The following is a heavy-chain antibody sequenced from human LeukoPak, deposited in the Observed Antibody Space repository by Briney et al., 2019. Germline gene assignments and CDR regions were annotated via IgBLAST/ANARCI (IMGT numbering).Heavy chain of an antibody. Sequence: GGSLRLSCAASGFTFSSYAMHWVRQAPGKGLEWVAVISYDGSNKYYADSVKGRFTISRDNSKNTLYLQMNSLRAEDTAVYYCARNQLLTYYYYYYGMDVWGQGTTVTVSS. CDR2: ISYDGSNK. V-gene: IGHV3-30-3*01. J-gene: IGHJ6*02. CDR1: GFTFSSYA. D-gene: IGHD2-2*01. CDR3: ARNQLLTYYYYYYGMDV.